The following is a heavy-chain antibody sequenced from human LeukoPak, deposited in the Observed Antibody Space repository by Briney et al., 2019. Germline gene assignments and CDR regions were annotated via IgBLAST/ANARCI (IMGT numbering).Heavy chain of an antibody. D-gene: IGHD2-2*01. CDR3: AKGGCSSTTCYLANP. J-gene: IGHJ5*02. CDR1: GLTFSSYG. CDR2: ISYDGTIR. Sequence: GGSLRLSCAASGLTFSSYGMHWVRQAPGKGLEWVAVISYDGTIRNYADSVKGRFTISRDNSKNTLYLQMNGLTAEDTALYYCAKGGCSSTTCYLANPWGQGTLVTVSS. V-gene: IGHV3-30*18.